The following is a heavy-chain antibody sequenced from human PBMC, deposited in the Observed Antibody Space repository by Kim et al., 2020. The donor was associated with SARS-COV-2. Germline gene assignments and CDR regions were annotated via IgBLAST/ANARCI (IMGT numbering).Heavy chain of an antibody. CDR2: INHSGST. CDR3: ARGRGGFYYGSGSPRLNGGFDY. D-gene: IGHD3-10*01. J-gene: IGHJ4*02. CDR1: GGSFSGYY. Sequence: SETLSLTCAVYGGSFSGYYWSWIRQPPGKGLEWIGEINHSGSTNYNPSLKSRVTISVDTSKNQLSLKLSSVTAADTAVYYCARGRGGFYYGSGSPRLNGGFDYWGQGTLVTVSS. V-gene: IGHV4-34*01.